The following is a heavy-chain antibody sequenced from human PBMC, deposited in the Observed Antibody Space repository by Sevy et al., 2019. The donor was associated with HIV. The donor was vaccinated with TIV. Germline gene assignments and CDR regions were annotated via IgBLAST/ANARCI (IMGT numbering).Heavy chain of an antibody. V-gene: IGHV1-18*01. CDR2: ITAHNGDT. J-gene: IGHJ4*02. CDR1: GYRFINYD. Sequence: ASVKVSCKVSGYRFINYDINWVRQAPGQGLDWVGRITAHNGDTNYARKLQDRVTMTTDTSTRTDYMKLRSMTSDDTAVYYCAGGRAPNSGNYDFDYWAQGTRVTVSS. D-gene: IGHD1-26*01. CDR3: AGGRAPNSGNYDFDY.